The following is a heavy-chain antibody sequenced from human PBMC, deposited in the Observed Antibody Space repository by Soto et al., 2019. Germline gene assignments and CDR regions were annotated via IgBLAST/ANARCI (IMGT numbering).Heavy chain of an antibody. CDR1: GFSLSTSGVG. CDR3: AHMGAAVLIQRIRNPEGYYFDY. Sequence: QITLKESGPTLVKPTQTLTLTCTFSGFSLSTSGVGVGWIRQPPGKALEWLALIYWDDDKRYSPSLKSRLTNTKDTSKNQVVLTMTNMDPVDTATYYCAHMGAAVLIQRIRNPEGYYFDYWGQGTLVTVSS. J-gene: IGHJ4*02. CDR2: IYWDDDK. V-gene: IGHV2-5*02. D-gene: IGHD5-18*01.